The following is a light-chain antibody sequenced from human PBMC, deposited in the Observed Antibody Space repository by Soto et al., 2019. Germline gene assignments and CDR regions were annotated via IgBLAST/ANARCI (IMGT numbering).Light chain of an antibody. Sequence: EIGLTQFPATLSLSPGERATLSCRASQRVSSYLAWYQQKPGQAPRLLIYDASNRATGIPARFSGSGSGTDFTLTISSLEPEDFAVYYCQQRSNWPPLGTFGQGTRLEMK. J-gene: IGKJ5*01. V-gene: IGKV3-11*01. CDR1: QRVSSY. CDR2: DAS. CDR3: QQRSNWPPLGT.